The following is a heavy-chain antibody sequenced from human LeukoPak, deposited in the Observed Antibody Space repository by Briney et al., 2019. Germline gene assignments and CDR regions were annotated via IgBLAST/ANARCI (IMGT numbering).Heavy chain of an antibody. Sequence: PSETLSLTCTVSGGSISSYYWSWIRQPPGKGLEWIGYIYYSGSTNYNPSLKSRVTISVDTSKNQFSLKLSSVTAADTAVYCCARVSIPYCSGGSCYHFDYWGQGALVTVSS. CDR3: ARVSIPYCSGGSCYHFDY. J-gene: IGHJ4*02. V-gene: IGHV4-59*01. D-gene: IGHD2-15*01. CDR2: IYYSGST. CDR1: GGSISSYY.